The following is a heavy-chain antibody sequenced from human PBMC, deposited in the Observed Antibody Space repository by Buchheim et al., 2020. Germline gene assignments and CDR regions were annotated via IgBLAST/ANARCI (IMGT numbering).Heavy chain of an antibody. CDR2: NDWDDEK. CDR3: VRIRGDGFDY. D-gene: IGHD3-10*01. Sequence: QVTLRESGPALVKPTQTLTLTCTFSGFSLSTSGMCVSWIRQPPGKALEWLARNDWDDEKYYSTSLKTWLTISKDTSKTQVFLTLTNMDPVDTAAYYFVRIRGDGFDYGGQGTL. V-gene: IGHV2-70*15. CDR1: GFSLSTSGMC. J-gene: IGHJ4*02.